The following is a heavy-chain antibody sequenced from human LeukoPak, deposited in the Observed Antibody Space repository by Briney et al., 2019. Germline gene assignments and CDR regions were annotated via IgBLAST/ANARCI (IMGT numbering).Heavy chain of an antibody. J-gene: IGHJ4*02. Sequence: GSLRLSCAASGFTFSSYAMSWVRQAPGKGLEWVSAISGSGGSTYYADSVKGRFTISRDNSKNTLYLQMNSLRAEDTAVYYCAKVRYDYGVTATDYWGQGTLVTVSS. CDR2: ISGSGGST. D-gene: IGHD4-17*01. CDR1: GFTFSSYA. CDR3: AKVRYDYGVTATDY. V-gene: IGHV3-23*01.